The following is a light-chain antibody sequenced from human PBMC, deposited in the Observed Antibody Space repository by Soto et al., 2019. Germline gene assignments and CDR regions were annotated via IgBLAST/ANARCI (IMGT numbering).Light chain of an antibody. CDR3: QQYGSSPLT. CDR2: GAS. CDR1: QSVSSSY. J-gene: IGKJ4*01. V-gene: IGKV3-20*01. Sequence: EIVLTQSPDTLSLSPGERATLSCRASQSVSSSYLAWYQQKPGQAPRLLIYGASSRATGIQDRFSGSGSGTYCTLTISRLEHDDFAVYYCQQYGSSPLTFGGATKVEIK.